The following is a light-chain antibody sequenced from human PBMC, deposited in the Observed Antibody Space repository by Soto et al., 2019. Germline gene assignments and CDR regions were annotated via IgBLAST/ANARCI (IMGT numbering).Light chain of an antibody. CDR3: QQYNNWPLL. V-gene: IGKV3-15*01. J-gene: IGKJ3*01. CDR1: QSISSN. CDR2: GAS. Sequence: EIVMTQSPATLSVSPGERATLSCRASQSISSNLAWYQQKPGQAPRLLIYGASPRATGVPARFSGSGSGTEFTLTISSLQSEDFAVYYCQQYNNWPLLFGPGTKVDIK.